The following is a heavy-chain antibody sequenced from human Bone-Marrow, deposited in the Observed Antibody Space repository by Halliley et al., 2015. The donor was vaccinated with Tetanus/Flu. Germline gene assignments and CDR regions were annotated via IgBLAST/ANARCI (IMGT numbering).Heavy chain of an antibody. CDR3: ARNFWPYDYVWGTFEQ. Sequence: YIFYDGSTDYNPSLKGRVTMSVDTSKNQFSLKLTSVTAADTAVYFCARNFWPYDYVWGTFEQWGQGTLVSVSS. D-gene: IGHD3-16*01. J-gene: IGHJ4*02. CDR2: IFYDGST. V-gene: IGHV4-28*01.